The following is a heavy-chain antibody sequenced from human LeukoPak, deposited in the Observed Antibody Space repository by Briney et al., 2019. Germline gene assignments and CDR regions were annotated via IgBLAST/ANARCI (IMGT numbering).Heavy chain of an antibody. CDR3: ARDQYYYDSSGYSRTFDY. Sequence: SETLSLTCTVSGYSISSGYYWGWIRQPPGKGLEWIGSIYHSGSTYYNPSLKSRVTISVDTSKNQFSLKLNSVTAADAAVYYCARDQYYYDSSGYSRTFDYWGQGTLVTVSS. CDR2: IYHSGST. CDR1: GYSISSGYY. J-gene: IGHJ4*02. V-gene: IGHV4-38-2*02. D-gene: IGHD3-22*01.